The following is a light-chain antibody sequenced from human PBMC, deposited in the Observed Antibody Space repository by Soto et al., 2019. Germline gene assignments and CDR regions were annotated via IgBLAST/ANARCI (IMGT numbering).Light chain of an antibody. CDR1: ENVDSN. J-gene: IGKJ2*01. CDR3: QQFGDRPPYT. CDR2: GGS. V-gene: IGKV3-15*01. Sequence: EIVLTQSPATLSVSPGERVTLSCRASENVDSNLVWYQQKPGQPPRLLVYGGSTTATGIPGRFSGSGSGTEFTLTISNLQSEEFAVYYCQQFGDRPPYTFGQGTKREI.